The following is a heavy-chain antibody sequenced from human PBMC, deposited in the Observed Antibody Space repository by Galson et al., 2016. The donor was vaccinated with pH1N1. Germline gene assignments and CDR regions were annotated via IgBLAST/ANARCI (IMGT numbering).Heavy chain of an antibody. CDR1: GGSISSGGYY. D-gene: IGHD6-6*01. Sequence: TLSLTCTVSGGSISSGGYYWSWIRQLPGRGLEWIGYISDIGNTYYNPSLKRPVTISVDTSKNQFSLKLSSVTVADTAVYDCARAEGSSQYADRYYQFGMDVWGQGTSVTVSS. J-gene: IGHJ6*02. V-gene: IGHV4-31*01. CDR2: ISDIGNT. CDR3: ARAEGSSQYADRYYQFGMDV.